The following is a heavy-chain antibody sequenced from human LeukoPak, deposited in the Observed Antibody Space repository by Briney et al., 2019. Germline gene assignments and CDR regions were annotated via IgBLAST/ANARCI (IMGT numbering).Heavy chain of an antibody. CDR3: ASMYNRKDVY. CDR1: GGSISSSSYY. D-gene: IGHD1-20*01. Sequence: TSETLSLTCTVSGGSISSSSYYWGWIRQPPGKGLEWIGSIYYSGSTYYNPSLKSRVTISVDTSKNQFSLKLSSVTAADTAVYYCASMYNRKDVYWGQGTLVTVSS. V-gene: IGHV4-39*01. J-gene: IGHJ4*02. CDR2: IYYSGST.